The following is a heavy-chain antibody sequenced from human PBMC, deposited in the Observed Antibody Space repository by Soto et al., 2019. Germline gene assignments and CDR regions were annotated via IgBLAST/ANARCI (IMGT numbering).Heavy chain of an antibody. J-gene: IGHJ6*02. Sequence: VKVSCKATGYAFTGNYIHWVRQPPVQGKEWMGWINPNSGGTNYAQKFQGWVTMTRDTSISTAYMELSRLRSDDTAVYFFVMNGGSYYYYGMDVWGQGTTVTVSS. CDR1: GYAFTGNY. D-gene: IGHD3-16*01. V-gene: IGHV1-2*04. CDR3: VMNGGSYYYYGMDV. CDR2: INPNSGGT.